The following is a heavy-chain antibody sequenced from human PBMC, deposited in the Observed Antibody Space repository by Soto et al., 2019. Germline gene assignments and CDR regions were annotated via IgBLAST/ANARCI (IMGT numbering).Heavy chain of an antibody. J-gene: IGHJ4*02. V-gene: IGHV4-4*07. CDR2: IYTDGTT. CDR3: AREVRGGFTGIFDQ. Sequence: SETLSLTCTVSGDSISDYFYWSWIRQPAGKGLEWIGRIYTDGTTKYNPSLKSRVTLSLDKSKNQFSLRLSSVTAADTAVYYFAREVRGGFTGIFDQWGRGSRVTVSS. CDR1: GDSISDYFY. D-gene: IGHD2-15*01.